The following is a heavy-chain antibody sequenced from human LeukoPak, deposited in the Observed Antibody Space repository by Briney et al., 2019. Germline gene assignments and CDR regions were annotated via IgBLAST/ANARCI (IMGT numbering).Heavy chain of an antibody. CDR3: ARTCSSSCCMVH. D-gene: IGHD2-2*01. J-gene: IGHJ4*02. V-gene: IGHV1-18*01. CDR2: ISVYNGNT. CDR1: GYTFANFG. Sequence: ASVKVSCKASGYTFANFGITWVRQAPGQGLEWMGWISVYNGNTNYAQNLQGRVTLTTDTSTSTAYMELRSLRSDDTALYYCARTCSSSCCMVHWGQGTLVTVSS.